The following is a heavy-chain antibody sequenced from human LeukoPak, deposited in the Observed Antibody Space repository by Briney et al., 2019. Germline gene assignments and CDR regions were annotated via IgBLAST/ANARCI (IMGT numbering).Heavy chain of an antibody. CDR2: IYHSGST. D-gene: IGHD3-9*01. CDR3: ARDPRGHDILTGYKAFDI. V-gene: IGHV4-38-2*02. Sequence: SETLSLTCAVSGYSISSGYYWGWIRQPPGKGLEWIGSIYHSGSTYYNPSLKSRAAISVDTSKNQFSLKLSSVTAADTAVYYCARDPRGHDILTGYKAFDIWGQGTMVTVSS. J-gene: IGHJ3*02. CDR1: GYSISSGYY.